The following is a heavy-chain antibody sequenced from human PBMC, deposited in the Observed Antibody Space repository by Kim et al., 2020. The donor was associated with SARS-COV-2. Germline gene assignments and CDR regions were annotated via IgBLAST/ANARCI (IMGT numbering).Heavy chain of an antibody. D-gene: IGHD3-16*01. CDR1: GFTFSAYD. Sequence: GGSLRLSCATSGFTFSAYDMNWVRRAPGKGLEWLSFITKSSSTIYYANSVEGRFTISRDNAKNSLYLQMNSLRDEDTALYYCVRDRWGGAVDMWGQGT. J-gene: IGHJ3*02. CDR3: VRDRWGGAVDM. CDR2: ITKSSSTI. V-gene: IGHV3-48*02.